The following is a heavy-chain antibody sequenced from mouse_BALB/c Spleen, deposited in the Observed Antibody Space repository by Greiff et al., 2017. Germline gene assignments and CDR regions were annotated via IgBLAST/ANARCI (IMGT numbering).Heavy chain of an antibody. Sequence: EVQGVESGGGLVKPGGSLKLSCAASGFTFSSYTMSWVRQTPEKRLEWVATISSGGSYTYYPDSVKGRFTISRDNAKNTLYLQMSSLKSEDTAMYYCTRDDLYYAMDYWGQGTSVTVSS. CDR1: GFTFSSYT. J-gene: IGHJ4*01. V-gene: IGHV5-6-4*01. CDR2: ISSGGSYT. CDR3: TRDDLYYAMDY.